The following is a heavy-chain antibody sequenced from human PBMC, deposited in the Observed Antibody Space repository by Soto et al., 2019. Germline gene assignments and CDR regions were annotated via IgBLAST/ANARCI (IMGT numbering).Heavy chain of an antibody. CDR3: ARHGYFDWLLLGHWFDP. CDR1: GGSISSSSYY. V-gene: IGHV4-39*01. CDR2: IYYSGST. J-gene: IGHJ5*02. Sequence: SETLSLTCTVSGGSISSSSYYWGWIRQPPGKGLEWIGSIYYSGSTYYNPSLKSRVTISVDTSKNQFSLKLSSVTAADTAVYYCARHGYFDWLLLGHWFDPWGQGTLVTVSS. D-gene: IGHD3-9*01.